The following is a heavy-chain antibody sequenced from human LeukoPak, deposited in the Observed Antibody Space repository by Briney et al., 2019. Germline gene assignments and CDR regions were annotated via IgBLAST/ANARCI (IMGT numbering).Heavy chain of an antibody. CDR2: ITIDGSST. CDR3: ARDRRYLGFDP. Sequence: GGSLRLSCAAPGVTSRNSWMHWVRQAPGKGLVWVSRITIDGSSTTYADSVKGRFTISRDNAKDTVYLQMTSLRAEDTAVYYCARDRRYLGFDPWGQGTLVTVSS. J-gene: IGHJ5*02. CDR1: GVTSRNSW. V-gene: IGHV3-74*03. D-gene: IGHD3-9*01.